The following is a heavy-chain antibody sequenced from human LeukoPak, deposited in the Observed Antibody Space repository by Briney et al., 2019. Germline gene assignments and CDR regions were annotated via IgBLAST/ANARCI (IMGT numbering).Heavy chain of an antibody. Sequence: GGSLRLSCAASGFTVSSNYMSWVRQAPGKGLEWVSIIYSGGSTFYADSVKGRFTISRDNSKNTLHLQMNSLIPEDTAVYYCARAVPSRQAIDYWGQGTLVTVSS. CDR3: ARAVPSRQAIDY. CDR2: IYSGGST. V-gene: IGHV3-53*05. CDR1: GFTVSSNY. J-gene: IGHJ4*02.